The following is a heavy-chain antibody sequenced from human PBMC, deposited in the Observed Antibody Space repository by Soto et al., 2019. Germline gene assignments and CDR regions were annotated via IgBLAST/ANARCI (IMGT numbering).Heavy chain of an antibody. D-gene: IGHD6-25*01. J-gene: IGHJ4*02. Sequence: PGGSLRLSCAASGFTFSSYGMHWVRQAPGKGLEWVAVIWYDGSNKYYADSVKGRFTISRDNSKNTLYLQMNSLRAEDTAVYYCARDSAILSYYFDYWGQGTLVTV. CDR2: IWYDGSNK. CDR1: GFTFSSYG. CDR3: ARDSAILSYYFDY. V-gene: IGHV3-33*01.